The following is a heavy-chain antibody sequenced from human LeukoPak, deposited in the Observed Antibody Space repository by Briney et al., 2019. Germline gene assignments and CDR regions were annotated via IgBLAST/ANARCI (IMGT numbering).Heavy chain of an antibody. CDR3: ARNFWGIFHFAY. J-gene: IGHJ4*02. D-gene: IGHD3-16*01. CDR1: GGTFSSYA. V-gene: IGHV1-69*13. Sequence: GASVKVSCKASGGTFSSYAISWVRQAPGQGLEWMGGIIPIFGTANYAQKFQGRVTITADESTSTAYMELSSLRSEDTAVYYCARNFWGIFHFAYGGQGTLSPSPQ. CDR2: IIPIFGTA.